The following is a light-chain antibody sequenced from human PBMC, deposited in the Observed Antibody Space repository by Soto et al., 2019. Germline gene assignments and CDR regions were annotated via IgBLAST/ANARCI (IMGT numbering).Light chain of an antibody. CDR1: SSDVGSYNL. Sequence: QSALTQPASVSGSPGQSITISCTGTSSDVGSYNLVSWYQQHPGKAPKLMIYEGSKRPSGGSNRFSGSKSGNTASLTISGLQAEDEADYYCCSYAGSVYVFGTGTKVTVL. CDR2: EGS. CDR3: CSYAGSVYV. V-gene: IGLV2-23*01. J-gene: IGLJ1*01.